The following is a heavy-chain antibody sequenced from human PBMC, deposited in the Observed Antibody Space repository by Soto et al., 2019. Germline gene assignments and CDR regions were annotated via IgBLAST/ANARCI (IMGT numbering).Heavy chain of an antibody. V-gene: IGHV4-4*02. CDR3: GRFLPWFVVENEAFDV. J-gene: IGHJ4*01. CDR1: GGSISNNNW. CDR2: IYHSGNT. Sequence: QVQLQESGPGLVKPSGTLSLTCTVSGGSISNNNWWSWVRQTPEKRLEWIGQIYHSGNTNYNPSLQSRVTMSVDKSKNQFSRKMHSATAAGTEVYYCGRFLPWFVVENEAFDVWGHGTLVNVSS. D-gene: IGHD3-3*01.